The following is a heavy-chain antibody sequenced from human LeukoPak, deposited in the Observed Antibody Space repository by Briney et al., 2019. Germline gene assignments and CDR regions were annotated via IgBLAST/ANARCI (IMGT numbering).Heavy chain of an antibody. V-gene: IGHV4-59*01. D-gene: IGHD6-19*01. CDR2: IYYSGST. J-gene: IGHJ4*02. Sequence: SETLSLTCTVSGGSISSYYWSWIRQPPGKGLEWIGYIYYSGSTNYNPSLKSRVTISVDTSKNQFSLKLSSVTAADTAVYYCARGGGSSGWFDLDYWGQGTLVTVSS. CDR3: ARGGGSSGWFDLDY. CDR1: GGSISSYY.